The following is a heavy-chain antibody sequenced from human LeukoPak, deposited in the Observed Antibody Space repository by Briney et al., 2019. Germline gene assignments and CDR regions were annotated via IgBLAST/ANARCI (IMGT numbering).Heavy chain of an antibody. J-gene: IGHJ4*02. V-gene: IGHV3-30-3*01. D-gene: IGHD6-13*01. CDR1: GFTFSSYA. CDR2: ISYDGSNK. CDR3: AREPRRVSSWYIDY. Sequence: GGSLRLSCAASGFTFSSYAMHWVRQAPGKGLEWVAVISYDGSNKYYADSVKGRFTISRDNSKNTLYLQMNSLRAEDTAVYYCAREPRRVSSWYIDYWGQGTLVTVSS.